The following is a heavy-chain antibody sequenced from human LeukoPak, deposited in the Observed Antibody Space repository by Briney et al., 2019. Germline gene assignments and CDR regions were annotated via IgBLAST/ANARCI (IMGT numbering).Heavy chain of an antibody. Sequence: ASVKASCKASGYTFTGYYMHWVRQAPGQGLEWLGWISAYNGNTNYAQKLQGRVTMTTDTSTSTAYMELRSLRSDDTAVYYCARDQGVPAAMGYYYYYMDVWGKGTTVTVSS. CDR1: GYTFTGYY. CDR3: ARDQGVPAAMGYYYYYMDV. CDR2: ISAYNGNT. V-gene: IGHV1-18*04. D-gene: IGHD2-2*01. J-gene: IGHJ6*03.